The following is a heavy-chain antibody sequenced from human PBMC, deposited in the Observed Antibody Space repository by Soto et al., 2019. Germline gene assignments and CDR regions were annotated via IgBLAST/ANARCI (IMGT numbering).Heavy chain of an antibody. D-gene: IGHD4-17*01. CDR1: GFTFDDYA. J-gene: IGHJ4*02. V-gene: IGHV3-9*01. Sequence: EVQLVESGGGLVQPGRSLRLSCAASGFTFDDYAMHWVRQAPGKGLEWVSGISWNSGSIGYADSVKGRFTISRDNDKNSLYLQMNSLRAEDTALYYCARDDYGGNGYFDYWGQGTLVTVSS. CDR3: ARDDYGGNGYFDY. CDR2: ISWNSGSI.